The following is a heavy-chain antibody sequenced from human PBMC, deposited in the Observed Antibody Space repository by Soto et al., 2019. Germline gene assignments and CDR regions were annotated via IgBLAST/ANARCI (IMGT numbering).Heavy chain of an antibody. CDR1: GGSISSGGYY. V-gene: IGHV4-31*03. J-gene: IGHJ5*02. CDR2: IYYSGST. D-gene: IGHD4-4*01. CDR3: ARATTEHWFDP. Sequence: SETLSLTCTVSGGSISSGGYYWSWIRQHPGKGLEWIGYIYYSGSTYYNPSLKSRVTTSVDTSKNQFSLKLSSVTAADTAVYYCARATTEHWFDPWGQGNLVTVS.